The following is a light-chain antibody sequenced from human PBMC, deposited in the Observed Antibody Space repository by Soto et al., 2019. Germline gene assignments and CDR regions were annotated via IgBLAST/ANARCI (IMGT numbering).Light chain of an antibody. CDR2: VNS. CDR3: QSYDNSLSVHVV. J-gene: IGLJ2*01. CDR1: SSNIGAGYD. Sequence: QSVLTQPPSVSGAPRQRVTISCTGTSSNIGAGYDVHWYQQVPGTSPKLLIFVNSNRPSGVPDRFSGSKSGTSASLAITGLQAEDEADYYCQSYDNSLSVHVVFDGGTKVTVL. V-gene: IGLV1-40*01.